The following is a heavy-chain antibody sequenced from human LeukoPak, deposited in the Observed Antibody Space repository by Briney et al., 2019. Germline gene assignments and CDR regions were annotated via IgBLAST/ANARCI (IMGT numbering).Heavy chain of an antibody. D-gene: IGHD3-10*01. V-gene: IGHV3-23*01. Sequence: GGSLRLSCAASGFTFSSYAMSWVRQAPGKGLEWVSAISGSGGSTYYADSVKGRFTISRDNSKNTLYLQMNSLRAEDTAVYYCAKDLGYYYGSGIYLDYWGQGTLVTVSS. CDR2: ISGSGGST. CDR1: GFTFSSYA. CDR3: AKDLGYYYGSGIYLDY. J-gene: IGHJ4*02.